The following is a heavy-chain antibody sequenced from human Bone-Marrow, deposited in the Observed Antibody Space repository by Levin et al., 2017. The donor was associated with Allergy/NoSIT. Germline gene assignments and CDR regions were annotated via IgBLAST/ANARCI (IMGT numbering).Heavy chain of an antibody. J-gene: IGHJ4*02. V-gene: IGHV3-23*01. CDR3: AKEGLAVAGYYFDS. D-gene: IGHD6-19*01. CDR2: ISGSGTIT. CDR1: GFTFSSYA. Sequence: ASVKVSCAASGFTFSSYAMSWVRQAPGKGLEWVSSISGSGTITHYAESVKGRFTISRDISKNMLHLQMNSLRAEDTAVYFCAKEGLAVAGYYFDSWGQGTLVTVSS.